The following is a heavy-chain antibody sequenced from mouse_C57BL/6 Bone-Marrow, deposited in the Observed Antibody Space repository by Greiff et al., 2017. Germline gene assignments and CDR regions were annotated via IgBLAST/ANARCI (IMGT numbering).Heavy chain of an antibody. CDR3: ARNWGTVVNAMDY. D-gene: IGHD1-1*01. CDR2: IWTGGGT. J-gene: IGHJ4*01. CDR1: GFSLTSYA. V-gene: IGHV2-9-1*01. Sequence: VHLVESGPGLVAPSQSLSITCTVSGFSLTSYAISWVRQPPGKGLEWLGVIWTGGGTNYNSALKSSLSISKDNSKSHVFLKMNSLQTDDTARYYCARNWGTVVNAMDYWGQGTSVTVSS.